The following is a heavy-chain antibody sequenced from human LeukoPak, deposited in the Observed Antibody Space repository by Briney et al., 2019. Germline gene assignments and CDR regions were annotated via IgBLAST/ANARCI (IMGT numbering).Heavy chain of an antibody. Sequence: GGSLRLSCAASGFTFSSYSMNWVRQAPGKGLEWVSYISSSSSTIYYADSVKGRFTISRDNAKNSLYLQMNSLRAEDTAVYYCARDRDWFDPWGQGTLVTVSS. CDR2: ISSSSSTI. CDR1: GFTFSSYS. V-gene: IGHV3-48*01. CDR3: ARDRDWFDP. J-gene: IGHJ5*02.